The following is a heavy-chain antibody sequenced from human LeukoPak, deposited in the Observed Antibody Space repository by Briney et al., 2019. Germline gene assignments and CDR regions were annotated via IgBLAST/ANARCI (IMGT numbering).Heavy chain of an antibody. CDR1: GGSFSGYY. Sequence: SETLSLTCAVYGGSFSGYYWSWIRQPPGKGLEWIGEINHSGSTNYNPSLKSRVTISVDTSKNQLSLKLSSVTAADTAVYYCARGSRGYYYDSSGYPLFGYWGQGTLVTVSS. CDR2: INHSGST. V-gene: IGHV4-34*01. J-gene: IGHJ4*02. CDR3: ARGSRGYYYDSSGYPLFGY. D-gene: IGHD3-22*01.